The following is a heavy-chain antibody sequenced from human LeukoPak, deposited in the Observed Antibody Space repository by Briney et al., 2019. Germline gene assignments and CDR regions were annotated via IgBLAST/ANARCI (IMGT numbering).Heavy chain of an antibody. V-gene: IGHV3-30*18. CDR3: AKGTSMIQWDFDY. Sequence: PGRSLRLSCAASGFTFSSYGMHWVRQAPGKGLEWVAVISYDGSNKYYADSVKGRFTISRDNSKNTLYLQMNSLRAEDTAVYYCAKGTSMIQWDFDYWGQGTLVTVSS. J-gene: IGHJ4*02. CDR2: ISYDGSNK. CDR1: GFTFSSYG. D-gene: IGHD2/OR15-2a*01.